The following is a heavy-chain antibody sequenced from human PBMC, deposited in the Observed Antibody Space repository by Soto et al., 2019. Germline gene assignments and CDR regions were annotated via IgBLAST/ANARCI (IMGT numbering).Heavy chain of an antibody. CDR3: ARGGSGRITMVRGVIITSATGYGMDV. V-gene: IGHV4-34*01. CDR2: INHSGST. D-gene: IGHD3-10*01. CDR1: GGSFSGYY. Sequence: QVQLQQWGAGLLKPSETLSLTCAVYGGSFSGYYWSWIRQPPGKGLEWIGEINHSGSTNYNPSLTSRVTISVDTSKNQFSLKLSSVTAADTAVYYCARGGSGRITMVRGVIITSATGYGMDVWGQGTTVTVSS. J-gene: IGHJ6*02.